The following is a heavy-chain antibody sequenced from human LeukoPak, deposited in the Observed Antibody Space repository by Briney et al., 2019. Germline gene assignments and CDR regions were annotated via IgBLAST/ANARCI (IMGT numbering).Heavy chain of an antibody. CDR3: AREGEGVLGSSWYGAIAV. CDR1: GGSISGYY. CDR2: IYYSGST. Sequence: SETLSLTCIVSGGSISGYYWSWIRQPPGKGLEWIGSIYYSGSTNYNPSLKSRVTISVDTSKNQFSLKLSSVTAADTAVYYCAREGEGVLGSSWYGAIAVWGQGTLVTVSS. V-gene: IGHV4-59*01. J-gene: IGHJ4*02. D-gene: IGHD6-13*01.